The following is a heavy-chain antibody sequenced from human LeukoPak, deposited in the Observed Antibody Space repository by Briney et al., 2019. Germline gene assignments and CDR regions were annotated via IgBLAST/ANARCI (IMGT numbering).Heavy chain of an antibody. J-gene: IGHJ4*02. V-gene: IGHV3-30*02. CDR3: AKAVSMVRGKVADY. Sequence: GGSLRLSCAAPGFTFSSYGVHWVRQAPGKGLEWVAFIRYDGSNKYYADSVKGRFTISRDNSKNTLYLQMNSLRAEDTAVYYCAKAVSMVRGKVADYWGQGTLVTVSS. CDR1: GFTFSSYG. D-gene: IGHD3-10*01. CDR2: IRYDGSNK.